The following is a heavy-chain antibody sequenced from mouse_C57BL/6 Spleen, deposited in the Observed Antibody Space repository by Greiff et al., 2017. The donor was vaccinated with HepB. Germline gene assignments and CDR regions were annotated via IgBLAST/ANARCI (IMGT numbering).Heavy chain of an antibody. V-gene: IGHV1-18*01. CDR2: INPNNGGT. Sequence: VQLQQSGPELVKPGASVKIPCKASGYTFTDYNMDWVKQSHGKSLEWIGDINPNNGGTIYNQKFKGKATLTVDKSSSTAYMELRSLTSEDTAVYYCARSDSNLLFAYWGQGTLVTVSA. J-gene: IGHJ3*01. CDR1: GYTFTDYN. CDR3: ARSDSNLLFAY. D-gene: IGHD2-5*01.